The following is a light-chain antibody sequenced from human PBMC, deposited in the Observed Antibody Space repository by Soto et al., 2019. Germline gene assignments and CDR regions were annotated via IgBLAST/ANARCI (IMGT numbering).Light chain of an antibody. CDR1: QSVSNF. CDR2: DAS. V-gene: IGKV3-11*01. J-gene: IGKJ5*01. Sequence: EIVLTQSPATLSLSPGERATLSSRASQSVSNFLACDLQRPGQAPRLLIFDASKRAAGVPARFSGSGSGTDFTLTISILEPEDFAVYYCQQLSSWPITFGQGTRLEIK. CDR3: QQLSSWPIT.